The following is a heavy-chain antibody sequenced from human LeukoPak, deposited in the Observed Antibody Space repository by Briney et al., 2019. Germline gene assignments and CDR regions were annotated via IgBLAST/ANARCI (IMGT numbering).Heavy chain of an antibody. CDR2: FDPEDGET. CDR3: ATGGAAAAPVYFDY. J-gene: IGHJ4*02. Sequence: ASVKVSCKVSGYTLTESSMHWVRQAPGKGLEWMGGFDPEDGETIYAQKFQGRVTMTEDTSTDTAYMELSSLRSEDTAVYYCATGGAAAAPVYFDYWGQGTLVTVSS. CDR1: GYTLTESS. V-gene: IGHV1-24*01. D-gene: IGHD6-13*01.